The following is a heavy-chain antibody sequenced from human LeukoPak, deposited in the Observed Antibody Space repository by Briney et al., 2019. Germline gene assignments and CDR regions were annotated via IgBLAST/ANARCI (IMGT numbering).Heavy chain of an antibody. Sequence: PGGSLRLSCTASGFTFGDYAMSWFRQAPGKGLEWVGFIRSKAYGGTTEYAASVKGRFTISRDDSKSIAYLQMNSLKTEDTAVYYCTRADFTMVRGVSNRVREKIFDYWGQGTLVTVSS. D-gene: IGHD3-10*01. CDR1: GFTFGDYA. CDR2: IRSKAYGGTT. V-gene: IGHV3-49*03. CDR3: TRADFTMVRGVSNRVREKIFDY. J-gene: IGHJ4*02.